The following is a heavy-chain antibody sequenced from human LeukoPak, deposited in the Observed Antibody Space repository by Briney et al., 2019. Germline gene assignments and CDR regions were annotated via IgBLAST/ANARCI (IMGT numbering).Heavy chain of an antibody. Sequence: ESLKISCKGSGYSFTSYWIGWVRQMPGKGLEWMGTIYPGDSDTRYSPSFQGQVTISADKSISTAYLQWSSLKASDTAMYYCARRYYYDSSGYYYASFDYWGQGTLVTVSS. V-gene: IGHV5-51*01. J-gene: IGHJ4*02. CDR3: ARRYYYDSSGYYYASFDY. CDR2: IYPGDSDT. D-gene: IGHD3-22*01. CDR1: GYSFTSYW.